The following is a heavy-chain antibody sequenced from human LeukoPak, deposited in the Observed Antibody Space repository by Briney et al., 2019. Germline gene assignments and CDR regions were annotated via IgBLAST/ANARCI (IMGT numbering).Heavy chain of an antibody. CDR2: MSPDSGYT. V-gene: IGHV1-8*01. Sequence: ASVKVSCKASGYTFTSYDITWVRQATGQGLEWMGWMSPDSGYTGYAQTFQGRVTLTRNTSVSTAFMELSSLRPEDTAVYYCAATIVGAISYWGQGTLVTVSS. CDR1: GYTFTSYD. J-gene: IGHJ4*02. D-gene: IGHD1-26*01. CDR3: AATIVGAISY.